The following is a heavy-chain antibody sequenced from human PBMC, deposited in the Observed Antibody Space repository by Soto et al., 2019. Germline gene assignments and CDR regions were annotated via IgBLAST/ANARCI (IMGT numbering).Heavy chain of an antibody. V-gene: IGHV3-30*04. D-gene: IGHD3-16*01. Sequence: QEILVESGGGVVQSGTSLRLDCAASGFTFSSFAMHLVRQAPVKGLEWVSVISFNGLIQFYADSVRGRVTVSRDNSKNTLYLQLDSLRPDDTAVYSCARGGRGLRGAFDVWGQGTEVSVS. J-gene: IGHJ3*01. CDR2: ISFNGLIQ. CDR3: ARGGRGLRGAFDV. CDR1: GFTFSSFA.